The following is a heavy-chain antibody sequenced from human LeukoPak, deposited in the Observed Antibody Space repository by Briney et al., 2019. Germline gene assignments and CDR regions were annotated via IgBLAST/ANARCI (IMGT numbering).Heavy chain of an antibody. CDR3: ARGPPNWGYDY. J-gene: IGHJ4*02. Sequence: ASVNVSCKASGYTFTSYDINWVRQATGQGPEWMGWMSPNSGNTGYAQKFQGRVTMTRSTSMSTAYMELSSLRSEDTAVYYCARGPPNWGYDYWGQGTPVTVSS. V-gene: IGHV1-8*01. CDR1: GYTFTSYD. CDR2: MSPNSGNT. D-gene: IGHD7-27*01.